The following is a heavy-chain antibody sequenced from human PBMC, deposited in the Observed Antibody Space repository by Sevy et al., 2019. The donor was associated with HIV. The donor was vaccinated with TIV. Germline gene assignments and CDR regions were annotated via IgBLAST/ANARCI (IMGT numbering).Heavy chain of an antibody. CDR1: GFTFSTYW. V-gene: IGHV3-7*03. Sequence: GGSLRLSCAASGFTFSTYWMSWVRQAPGKGLEWVANIKKDGSEKYYVDSVKGRFTISRDNAKSSLYLQMKSLRAEDTAVYYGARDCSSTSCLWGLDVWGQGTTVTVSS. CDR3: ARDCSSTSCLWGLDV. CDR2: IKKDGSEK. D-gene: IGHD2-2*01. J-gene: IGHJ6*02.